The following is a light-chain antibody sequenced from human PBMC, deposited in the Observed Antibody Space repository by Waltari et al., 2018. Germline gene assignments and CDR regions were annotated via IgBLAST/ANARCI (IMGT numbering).Light chain of an antibody. CDR1: RGHSTNI. CDR3: QTGGHGTWV. Sequence: QLVLTQSPSASASLGASVKLTCTPSRGHSTNIIAWHQQRPEKGPRYLMKVNSDGSHSKGDQIPDRFSGSSSGAEHYLTISSLQSEDEADYYCQTGGHGTWVFGGGTKLTVL. V-gene: IGLV4-69*01. CDR2: VNSDGSH. J-gene: IGLJ3*02.